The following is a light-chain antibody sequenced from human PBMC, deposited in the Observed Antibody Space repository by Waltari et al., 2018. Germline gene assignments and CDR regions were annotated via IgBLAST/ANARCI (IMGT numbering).Light chain of an antibody. CDR3: QSADDSGTYVV. V-gene: IGLV3-25*03. Sequence: SYELTQSPSVSVSPGQTAKITCSGDALPKHFAYWYQQKPGQAPVMVKYKDTERPSGIPERLPGSSSGTTVTLTISGVQAEDEADYYCQSADDSGTYVVFGGGTKLTVL. J-gene: IGLJ3*02. CDR1: ALPKHF. CDR2: KDT.